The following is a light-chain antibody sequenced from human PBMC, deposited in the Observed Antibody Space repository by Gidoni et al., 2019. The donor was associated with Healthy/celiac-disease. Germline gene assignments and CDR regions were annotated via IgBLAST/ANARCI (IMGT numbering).Light chain of an antibody. CDR3: EQYNSYSST. Sequence: DIQMTQSHSTLSASVGDRVTITCRASQSISNWLAWYQQKPGKAPKPLIYKASSLESGVPSMFSGSGSGTGFTLTISSLQPDDFATYYCEQYNSYSSTFGQGTKLEIK. CDR1: QSISNW. V-gene: IGKV1-5*03. CDR2: KAS. J-gene: IGKJ2*01.